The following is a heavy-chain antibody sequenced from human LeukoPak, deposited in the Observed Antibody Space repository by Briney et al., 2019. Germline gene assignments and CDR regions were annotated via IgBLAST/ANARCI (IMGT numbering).Heavy chain of an antibody. CDR1: GGSISSSSYY. V-gene: IGHV4-39*07. CDR2: INHSGST. J-gene: IGHJ4*02. CDR3: ARAGAARPAGGDFGY. Sequence: PSETLSLTCTVSGGSISSSSYYWSWIRQPPGKGLEWIGEINHSGSTNYNPSLKSRVTISVDTSKNQFSLKLSSVTAADTAVYYCARAGAARPAGGDFGYWGQGTLVTVSS. D-gene: IGHD6-6*01.